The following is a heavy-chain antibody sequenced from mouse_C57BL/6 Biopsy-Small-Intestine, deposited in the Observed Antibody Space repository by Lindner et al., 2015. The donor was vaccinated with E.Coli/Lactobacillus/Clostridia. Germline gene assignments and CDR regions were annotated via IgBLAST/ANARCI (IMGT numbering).Heavy chain of an antibody. V-gene: IGHV10-3*01. J-gene: IGHJ1*03. CDR1: GLTFNTYA. D-gene: IGHD1-1*01. CDR2: IRSKSSNYAT. CDR3: VRETTVDWYFDV. Sequence: EVQLQESGGGLVQPKGSLKLSCAASGLTFNTYAMHWVRQAPGKGLEWVARIRSKSSNYATYYADSVKDRFTISRDDSQSMLYLQMNNLKTEDTAMYYCVRETTVDWYFDVWGTGTTVTVSS.